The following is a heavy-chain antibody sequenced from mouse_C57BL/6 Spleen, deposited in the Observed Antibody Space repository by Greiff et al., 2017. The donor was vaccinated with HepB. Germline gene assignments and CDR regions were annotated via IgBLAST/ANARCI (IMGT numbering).Heavy chain of an antibody. J-gene: IGHJ2*01. Sequence: DVQLVESGGGLVKPGGSLKLSCAASGFTFSSYAMSWVRQTPEKRLEWVATISDGGSYTYYPDNVKGRFTISRDNAKNNLYLQMSHLKSEDTAMYYCARRGYDFDYWGQGTTLTVSS. CDR1: GFTFSSYA. CDR2: ISDGGSYT. V-gene: IGHV5-4*03. D-gene: IGHD2-3*01. CDR3: ARRGYDFDY.